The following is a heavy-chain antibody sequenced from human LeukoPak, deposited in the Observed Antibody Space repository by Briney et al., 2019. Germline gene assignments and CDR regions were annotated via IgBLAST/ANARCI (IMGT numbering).Heavy chain of an antibody. V-gene: IGHV1-2*02. J-gene: IGHJ4*02. Sequence: ASVKVSCKASGYTFTGYYMHWVRQAPGQGLEWMGWINPNSGGTNYAQKFQGRVTMTRNTSISTAYMELSSLRSEDTAMYYCAKATDGRFDDWGQGTLVTVSS. CDR3: AKATDGRFDD. CDR2: INPNSGGT. CDR1: GYTFTGYY.